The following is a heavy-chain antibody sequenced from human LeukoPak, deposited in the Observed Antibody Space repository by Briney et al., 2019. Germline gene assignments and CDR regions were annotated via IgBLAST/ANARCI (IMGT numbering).Heavy chain of an antibody. Sequence: GGSLRLSCAASGFTFSNYWMSWVRQAPGKGLEWVANIKEDGGQKYYVDSVKGRFTISRDNVISRDNVKNSLYLQMNSLRAEDTAVYYCARLWFGESHFDYWGQGTLVTVSS. CDR3: ARLWFGESHFDY. D-gene: IGHD3-10*01. J-gene: IGHJ4*02. V-gene: IGHV3-7*04. CDR2: IKEDGGQK. CDR1: GFTFSNYW.